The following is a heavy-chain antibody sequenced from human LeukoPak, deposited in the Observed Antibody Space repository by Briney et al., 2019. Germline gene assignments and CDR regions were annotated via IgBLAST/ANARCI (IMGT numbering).Heavy chain of an antibody. CDR1: GFTFSSYG. CDR3: ARGRGGRWLQFSYFDY. J-gene: IGHJ4*02. CDR2: ISGSGGST. Sequence: PGGSLRLSCAASGFTFSSYGMSWVRQAPGKGLEWVSAISGSGGSTYYADSVKGRFTISRDNSKNTLYLQMNSLRAEDTAVYYCARGRGGRWLQFSYFDYWGQGTLVTVSS. V-gene: IGHV3-23*01. D-gene: IGHD5-24*01.